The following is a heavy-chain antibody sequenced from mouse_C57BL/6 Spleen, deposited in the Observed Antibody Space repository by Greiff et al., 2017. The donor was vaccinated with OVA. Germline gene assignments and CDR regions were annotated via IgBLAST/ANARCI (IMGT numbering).Heavy chain of an antibody. CDR3: ARALYDDDKKTWAY. D-gene: IGHD2-4*01. Sequence: EVKLVESGGGLVKPGGSLKLSCAASGFTFSSYAMSWVRQTPEKRLEWVATISDGGSYTYYPDNVKGRFTISRDNAKNNLYLQMSHLKSEDTAMYYCARALYDDDKKTWAYWGQGTLVTVSA. CDR1: GFTFSSYA. J-gene: IGHJ3*01. V-gene: IGHV5-4*03. CDR2: ISDGGSYT.